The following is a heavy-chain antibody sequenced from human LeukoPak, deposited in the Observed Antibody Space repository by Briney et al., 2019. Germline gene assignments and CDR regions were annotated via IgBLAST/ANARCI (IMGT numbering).Heavy chain of an antibody. D-gene: IGHD3-10*01. CDR1: GFTFSSYA. V-gene: IGHV3-30-3*01. J-gene: IGHJ4*02. CDR2: ISYDGSNK. Sequence: GSLRLSCAASGFTFSSYAMHWVRQAPGKGLEWVAVISYDGSNKYYADSVKGRFTISRDNSKNTLYLQMNSLRAEDTAVYYCARVSGSAMGREALLDYWGQGTLVTVSS. CDR3: ARVSGSAMGREALLDY.